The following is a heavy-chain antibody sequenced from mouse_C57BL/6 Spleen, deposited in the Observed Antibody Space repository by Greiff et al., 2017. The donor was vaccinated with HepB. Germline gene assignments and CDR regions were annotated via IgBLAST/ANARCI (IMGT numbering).Heavy chain of an antibody. CDR1: GYSITSGYY. V-gene: IGHV3-6*01. CDR3: ARRRYFDV. J-gene: IGHJ1*03. CDR2: ISYDGSN. Sequence: VQLKESGPGLVKPSQSLSLTCSVTGYSITSGYYWNWIRQFPGNKLEWMGYISYDGSNNYNPSLKNRISITRDTSKNQFFLKLNSVTTEDTATYYCARRRYFDVWGTGTTVTVSS.